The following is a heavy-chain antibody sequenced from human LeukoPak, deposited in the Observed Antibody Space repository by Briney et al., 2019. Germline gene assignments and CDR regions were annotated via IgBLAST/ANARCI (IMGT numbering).Heavy chain of an antibody. CDR2: ISSSSSTI. CDR1: GFTFSSYS. D-gene: IGHD3-3*01. J-gene: IGHJ4*02. Sequence: PGGSLRLSCAASGFTFSSYSMNWVRQAPGKGLEWVSYISSSSSTIYYADSVKGRFSTSRDNAKNSLYLQMNSLRAEDTAVYYCARGDFWSGYKFDYWGQGTLVTVSS. CDR3: ARGDFWSGYKFDY. V-gene: IGHV3-48*01.